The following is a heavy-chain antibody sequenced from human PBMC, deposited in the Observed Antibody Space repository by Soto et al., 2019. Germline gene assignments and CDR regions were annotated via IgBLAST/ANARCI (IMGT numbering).Heavy chain of an antibody. CDR2: IYYSGST. Sequence: QVQLQESGPGLVKPSETLSLTCTVSGGSISSYYWSWIRQPPGKGLEWIGYIYYSGSTNYNPSLTSRVTISVDTSKNQFSLKLSSVTAADTAVYYCARDEGPYVAVAGYYGMDVWGQGTTVTVSS. V-gene: IGHV4-59*01. D-gene: IGHD6-19*01. J-gene: IGHJ6*02. CDR1: GGSISSYY. CDR3: ARDEGPYVAVAGYYGMDV.